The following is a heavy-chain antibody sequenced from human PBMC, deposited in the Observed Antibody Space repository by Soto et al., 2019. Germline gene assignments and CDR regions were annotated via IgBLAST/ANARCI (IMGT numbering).Heavy chain of an antibody. CDR3: ARAPNPFDF. J-gene: IGHJ4*02. Sequence: GGSVRLSCAASGFTFSTYSMNWVRQAPGKGLEWVSHISSSSLTIHYADAVKGRFTISRDNAKNSLFLQMNSLRAEDTAVYYCARAPNPFDFWGQGTLVTVSS. CDR2: ISSSSLTI. CDR1: GFTFSTYS. V-gene: IGHV3-48*01.